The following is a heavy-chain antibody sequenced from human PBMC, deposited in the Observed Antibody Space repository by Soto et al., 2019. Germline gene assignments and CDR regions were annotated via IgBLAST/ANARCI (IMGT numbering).Heavy chain of an antibody. CDR1: GGSISSGDYY. CDR3: ARDRRYSSSPGLDY. V-gene: IGHV4-30-4*01. D-gene: IGHD6-6*01. Sequence: SETLSLTCTVSGGSISSGDYYWSWIRQPPGKGLEWIGYIYYSGSTYYNPSLKSRVTISVDTSKNQFSLKLSSVTAADTAVYYCARDRRYSSSPGLDYWGQGTLVTVSS. J-gene: IGHJ4*02. CDR2: IYYSGST.